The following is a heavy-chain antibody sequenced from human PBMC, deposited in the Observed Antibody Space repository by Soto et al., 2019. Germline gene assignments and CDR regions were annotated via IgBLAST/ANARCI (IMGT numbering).Heavy chain of an antibody. CDR1: GFSLSTSGVG. CDR2: IYWDDDK. D-gene: IGHD6-13*01. J-gene: IGHJ4*02. CDR3: AHAQQLDESIDY. Sequence: QITLKESGPPLVKPTQTLTLTCTFSGFSLSTSGVGVGWIRQPPGKALEWLALIYWDDDKRYSPSLKSRLTITKDTSKNQVVLTMTNMDPVDTATYYCAHAQQLDESIDYWGQGTLVTVSS. V-gene: IGHV2-5*02.